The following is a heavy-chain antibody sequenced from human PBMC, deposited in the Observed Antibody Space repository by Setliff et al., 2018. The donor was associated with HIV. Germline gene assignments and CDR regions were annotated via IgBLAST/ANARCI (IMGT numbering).Heavy chain of an antibody. CDR1: GYTFSDHY. J-gene: IGHJ4*02. CDR3: ARDSGTNDHFLSPYYGALDF. CDR2: INPRSGVT. D-gene: IGHD3-3*02. Sequence: GASVKVSCKSSGYTFSDHYIHWVRQAPGQGLQGMGWINPRSGVTKYAQKFQGRFIMTTDTTINTLYMELERLTSDGTALYYCARDSGTNDHFLSPYYGALDFWGLGTLVTVSS. V-gene: IGHV1-2*02.